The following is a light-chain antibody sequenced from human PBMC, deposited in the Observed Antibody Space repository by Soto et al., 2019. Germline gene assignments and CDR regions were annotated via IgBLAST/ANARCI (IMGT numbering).Light chain of an antibody. V-gene: IGLV2-8*01. CDR1: SSDVGGYNY. Sequence: QSVLTQPPSASGSPGQSVAISCTGTSSDVGGYNYVSWYQQHPGKAPKLMIYEISKRPSGVPDRFSGSKSGNTASLTVSGPQAEDEADYYCSSYADTHIVFGTGTKVTVL. CDR3: SSYADTHIV. J-gene: IGLJ1*01. CDR2: EIS.